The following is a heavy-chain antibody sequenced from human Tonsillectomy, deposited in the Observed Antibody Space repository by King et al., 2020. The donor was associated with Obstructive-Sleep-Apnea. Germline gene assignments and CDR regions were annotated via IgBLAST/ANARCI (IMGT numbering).Heavy chain of an antibody. CDR3: ARIRPEGIAAAGMYYFDY. CDR1: GFSLSTSGMC. Sequence: TLKESGPALVKPTQTLTLTCTFSGFSLSTSGMCVSWIRQPPGKALEWLARIDWDDDKYYSTSLKTRLTISKDTSKNQVVLTMTNMDPVDTATYYCARIRPEGIAAAGMYYFDYWGQGTLVTVSS. J-gene: IGHJ4*02. D-gene: IGHD6-13*01. CDR2: IDWDDDK. V-gene: IGHV2-70*11.